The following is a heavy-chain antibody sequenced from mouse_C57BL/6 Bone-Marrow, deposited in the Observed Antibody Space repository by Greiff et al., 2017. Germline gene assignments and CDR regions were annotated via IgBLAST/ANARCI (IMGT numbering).Heavy chain of an antibody. V-gene: IGHV1-5*01. D-gene: IGHD1-1*01. CDR3: TRAPFITTVVADY. CDR2: ICPGNSDT. J-gene: IGHJ2*01. CDR1: GYTFTSYW. Sequence: VLLQPSGTVLARPGASVNMSCTTSGYTFTSYWMHWVKQRPGQGLEWIGAICPGNSDTSSNQKFKGKAKLTAVTSASPAYMELSSLTNEDSAVDYCTRAPFITTVVADYWGQGTTLTVSS.